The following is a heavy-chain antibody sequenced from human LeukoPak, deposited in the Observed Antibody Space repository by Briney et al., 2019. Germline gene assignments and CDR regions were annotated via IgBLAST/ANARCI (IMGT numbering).Heavy chain of an antibody. D-gene: IGHD3-3*01. J-gene: IGHJ6*02. CDR1: GFTFSSYS. Sequence: KSGGSLRLPCVASGFTFSSYSMNRVRQAPGKGLEWVSSISSSSSYIYYADSVKGRFTISRDNAKNSLYLQMNSLRAEDTAVYYCAREQSGTEWYYYYGMDVWGQGTTVNVSS. CDR2: ISSSSSYI. CDR3: AREQSGTEWYYYYGMDV. V-gene: IGHV3-21*01.